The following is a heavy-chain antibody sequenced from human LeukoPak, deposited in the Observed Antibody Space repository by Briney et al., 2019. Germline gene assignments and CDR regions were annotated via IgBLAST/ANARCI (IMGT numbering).Heavy chain of an antibody. J-gene: IGHJ3*02. CDR3: AMFSSSWINAFDI. CDR1: GGSISSSSFY. Sequence: SETLSLTCSVSGGSISSSSFYWGWIRQPPGKGLEWIGNIYYSGSTYYNPSLKSRVTISEDTSKTQFSLKLSSVTAADTAVYYCAMFSSSWINAFDIWGQGTMVTVSS. V-gene: IGHV4-39*01. CDR2: IYYSGST. D-gene: IGHD6-13*01.